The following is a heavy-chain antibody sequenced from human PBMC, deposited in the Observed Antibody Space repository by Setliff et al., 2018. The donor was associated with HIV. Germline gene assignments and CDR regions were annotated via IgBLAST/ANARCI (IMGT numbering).Heavy chain of an antibody. D-gene: IGHD3-3*01. CDR2: INTHNGNT. V-gene: IGHV1-18*01. CDR1: GYTFTKYG. CDR3: ARYNFWSGYESDY. Sequence: ASVKVSCKASGYTFTKYGLSWVRQAPGQGLEWMGWINTHNGNTNSAQKFQGRVTMTTDTSARTGYMELRNLRSDDTAVYYCARYNFWSGYESDYWGQGTLVTVSS. J-gene: IGHJ4*02.